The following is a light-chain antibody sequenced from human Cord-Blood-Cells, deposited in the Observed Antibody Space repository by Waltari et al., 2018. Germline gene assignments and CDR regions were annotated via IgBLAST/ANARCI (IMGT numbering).Light chain of an antibody. V-gene: IGLV2-8*01. Sequence: QSALTQPPSASGSPGQSVTISCTGTSSDVGGYNYVSWDQQHPGKAPKLMIYEVSKRPSGVPDRFSCSKSGNTASLTVSGLQAEDEADYYCSSYAGSNNLVFGGGTKLTVL. CDR2: EVS. CDR1: SSDVGGYNY. CDR3: SSYAGSNNLV. J-gene: IGLJ2*01.